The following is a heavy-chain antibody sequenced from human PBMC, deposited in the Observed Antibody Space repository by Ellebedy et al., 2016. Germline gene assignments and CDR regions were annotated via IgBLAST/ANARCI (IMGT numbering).Heavy chain of an antibody. CDR3: AGEGIEVATTPHFDY. V-gene: IGHV3-30*03. CDR1: GFTFSSSG. D-gene: IGHD6-19*01. Sequence: GGSLRLSCAASGFTFSSSGMHWVRQAPGKGLEWVAVISYDGSYKSYADSVKGRFTVSRDNSRNTLYLQINSLKAEDTAVYYCAGEGIEVATTPHFDYWGQGTPVTVSS. J-gene: IGHJ4*02. CDR2: ISYDGSYK.